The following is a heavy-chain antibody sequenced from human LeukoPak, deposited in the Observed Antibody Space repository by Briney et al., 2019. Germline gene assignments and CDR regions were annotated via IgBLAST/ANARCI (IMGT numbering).Heavy chain of an antibody. CDR3: AKAIWFGELLYDAFDI. CDR1: GFTFSSYS. J-gene: IGHJ3*02. D-gene: IGHD3-10*01. V-gene: IGHV3-21*04. CDR2: ISTSSSYI. Sequence: GGSLRLSCAASGFTFSSYSMNWVRQAPGKGLEWVSSISTSSSYIYYADSVKGRFTISRDNAKNSLYLQMNSLRAEDTALYYCAKAIWFGELLYDAFDIWGQGTMVTVSS.